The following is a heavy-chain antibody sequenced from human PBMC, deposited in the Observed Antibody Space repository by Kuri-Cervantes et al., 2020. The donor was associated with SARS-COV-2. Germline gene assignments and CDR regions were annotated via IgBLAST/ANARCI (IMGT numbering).Heavy chain of an antibody. CDR3: ATDYRGGAILWTGFDI. Sequence: SVKVSCKASGGTFSSYAISWVRQAPGQGLEWMGGIIPILGTTIYAQNFQGRVTMAEDTSTDTAYMELSSLRSEDTAVYYCATDYRGGAILWTGFDIWGQGTMVTVSS. V-gene: IGHV1-69*10. CDR2: IIPILGTT. J-gene: IGHJ3*02. CDR1: GGTFSSYA. D-gene: IGHD3-16*02.